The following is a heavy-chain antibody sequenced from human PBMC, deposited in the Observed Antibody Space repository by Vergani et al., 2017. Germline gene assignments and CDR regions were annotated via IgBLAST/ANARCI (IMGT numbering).Heavy chain of an antibody. CDR3: AMEPYSISWYGYYYYYMDV. Sequence: QVQLVQSGAEVKKPGASVKVSCKASGYTFTSYGISWVRQAPGQGLEWMGWISADNGNTNYAQKLQGRVTMTTDTSTSTAYMELRSLRSDDTAVFYCAMEPYSISWYGYYYYYMDVWGKGTTVTVYS. CDR2: ISADNGNT. CDR1: GYTFTSYG. V-gene: IGHV1-18*01. J-gene: IGHJ6*03. D-gene: IGHD6-13*01.